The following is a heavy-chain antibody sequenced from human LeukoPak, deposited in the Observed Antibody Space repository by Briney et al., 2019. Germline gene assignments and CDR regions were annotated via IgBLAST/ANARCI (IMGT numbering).Heavy chain of an antibody. CDR2: ISGSGANT. CDR1: RFTFSSFA. Sequence: GGSRRLSCAASRFTFSSFAMSWVRQVPGKGLEWVSGISGSGANTYYADSVKGRFTISRDNSNNILYLQMNSLRADDTAVYYCAKGPHITMTYNWFDPWGQGTLVTVSS. D-gene: IGHD3-22*01. V-gene: IGHV3-23*01. CDR3: AKGPHITMTYNWFDP. J-gene: IGHJ5*02.